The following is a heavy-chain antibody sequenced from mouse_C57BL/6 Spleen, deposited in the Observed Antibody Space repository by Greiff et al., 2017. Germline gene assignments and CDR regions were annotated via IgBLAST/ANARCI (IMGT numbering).Heavy chain of an antibody. CDR2: ILPGSGST. V-gene: IGHV1-9*01. CDR3: ARKANWDVFAY. D-gene: IGHD4-1*01. Sequence: VKLMESGAELMKPGASVKLSCKATGYTFTGYWIEWVKQRPGHGLEWIGEILPGSGSTNYNEKFKGKATFTADTSSNTAYMQLSSLTTEDSAIYYCARKANWDVFAYWGQGTLVTVSA. J-gene: IGHJ3*01. CDR1: GYTFTGYW.